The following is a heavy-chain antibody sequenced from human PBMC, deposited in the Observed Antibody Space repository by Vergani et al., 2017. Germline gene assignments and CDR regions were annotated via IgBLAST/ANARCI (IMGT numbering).Heavy chain of an antibody. CDR1: GESFSGYY. Sequence: QVQLQQWGAGLLKPSETLSLTCAVYGESFSGYYWSWIRQPPGKGLEWIGEINHGGSTNYSPSLKSRVTISVDTSQNQFSLKLNYVTAADTAVYYCARLSLGSTSDYWGQGTLVTVSS. CDR3: ARLSLGSTSDY. V-gene: IGHV4-34*01. D-gene: IGHD6-13*01. CDR2: INHGGST. J-gene: IGHJ4*02.